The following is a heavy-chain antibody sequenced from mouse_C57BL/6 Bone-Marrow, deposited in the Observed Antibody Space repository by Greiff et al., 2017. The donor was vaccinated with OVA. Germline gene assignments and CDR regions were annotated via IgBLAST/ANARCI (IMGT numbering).Heavy chain of an antibody. J-gene: IGHJ4*01. D-gene: IGHD1-1*01. CDR1: GFTFSSYA. CDR3: ARDYGSSLYYAMDY. CDR2: ISDGGSYT. Sequence: EVKVVESGGGLVKPGGSLKLSCAASGFTFSSYAMSWVRQTPEKRLEWVATISDGGSYTYYPDNVKGRFTISRDNAKNNLYLQMSHLKSEDTAMYYCARDYGSSLYYAMDYWGQGTSVTVSS. V-gene: IGHV5-4*01.